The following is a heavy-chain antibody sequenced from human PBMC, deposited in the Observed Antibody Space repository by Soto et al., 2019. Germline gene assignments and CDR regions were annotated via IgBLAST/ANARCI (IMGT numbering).Heavy chain of an antibody. CDR3: ACGSSASAYIDY. Sequence: SETLSLTCTVSGGSVSSGSYYWSWIRQPPGKGLEWIGYMYNSGNYDYNPSLKSRVTISVDTSKNQFSLKLNPVTAADTAVYYCACGSSASAYIDYWGQGTLVTVSS. V-gene: IGHV4-61*01. CDR1: GGSVSSGSYY. CDR2: MYNSGNY. J-gene: IGHJ4*02. D-gene: IGHD6-13*01.